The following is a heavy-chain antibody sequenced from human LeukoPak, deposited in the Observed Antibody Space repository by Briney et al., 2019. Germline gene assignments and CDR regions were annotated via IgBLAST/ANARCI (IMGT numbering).Heavy chain of an antibody. CDR1: GGTFGSYA. Sequence: ASVKGSCKASGGTFGSYAISWVRQAPGQGLEWMGGIIPIFGTANYAQKFQGRVTITADESTSTAYMELSSLRSEDTAVYYCARYGDYGSYFDYWGQGTLVTVSS. V-gene: IGHV1-69*13. J-gene: IGHJ4*02. D-gene: IGHD4-17*01. CDR3: ARYGDYGSYFDY. CDR2: IIPIFGTA.